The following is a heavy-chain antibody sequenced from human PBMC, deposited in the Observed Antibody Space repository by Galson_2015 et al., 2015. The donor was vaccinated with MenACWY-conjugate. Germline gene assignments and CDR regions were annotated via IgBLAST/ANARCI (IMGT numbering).Heavy chain of an antibody. CDR2: IDPSDSYT. CDR3: ARLSELDGYRVDDDY. D-gene: IGHD5-24*01. J-gene: IGHJ4*02. Sequence: QSGAEVKKPGESLRISCKGSGYSFTSYWISWVRQMPGKGLEWVGRIDPSDSYTNYGPSFQGHVTISADKSISTAYLQWSSLKASDTAMYYCARLSELDGYRVDDDYWGQGTLVTVSS. CDR1: GYSFTSYW. V-gene: IGHV5-10-1*01.